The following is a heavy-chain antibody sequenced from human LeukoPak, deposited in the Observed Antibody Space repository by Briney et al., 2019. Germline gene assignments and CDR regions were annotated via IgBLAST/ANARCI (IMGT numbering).Heavy chain of an antibody. Sequence: PGGSLRLSCAASGFTFSSYGMHWVRQAPGKGLEWVAVISYDGSNKYYADSVKGRFTISRDNSKTTLYLQMNSLRAEDTAVYYCAKGGSLDYDFWSGYGGYFDYWGQGTLVTVSS. J-gene: IGHJ4*02. V-gene: IGHV3-30*18. D-gene: IGHD3-3*01. CDR3: AKGGSLDYDFWSGYGGYFDY. CDR1: GFTFSSYG. CDR2: ISYDGSNK.